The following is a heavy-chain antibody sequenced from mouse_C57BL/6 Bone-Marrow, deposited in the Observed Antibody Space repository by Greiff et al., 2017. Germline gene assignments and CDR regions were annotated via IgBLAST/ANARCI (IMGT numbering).Heavy chain of an antibody. J-gene: IGHJ1*03. D-gene: IGHD2-5*01. CDR3: ARPYYSNYWYFDV. Sequence: QVQLQQPGAELVKPGASVKMSCKASGYTFTSYWITWVKQRPGQGLEWIGDIYPGSGSTNYNEKFKSKATLAVDTSSSTAYMQLSSLPSDDSAVYYSARPYYSNYWYFDVWGTGTTVTVSS. CDR1: GYTFTSYW. CDR2: IYPGSGST. V-gene: IGHV1-55*01.